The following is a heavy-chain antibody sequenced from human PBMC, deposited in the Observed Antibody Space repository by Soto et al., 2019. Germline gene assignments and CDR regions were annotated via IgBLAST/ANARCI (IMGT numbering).Heavy chain of an antibody. CDR3: ARNLGGYSNNYFDY. CDR2: ISYSWTT. D-gene: IGHD5-18*01. J-gene: IGHJ4*02. Sequence: SETLSLTCTVSGGSISSDDYYWSWIRQPPGKGLEWIWYISYSWTTYYNPSLKSRVTISIDMSQNQFSLKLSFVTAADTAVYYCARNLGGYSNNYFDYWGQGTLVTVSS. V-gene: IGHV4-30-4*01. CDR1: GGSISSDDYY.